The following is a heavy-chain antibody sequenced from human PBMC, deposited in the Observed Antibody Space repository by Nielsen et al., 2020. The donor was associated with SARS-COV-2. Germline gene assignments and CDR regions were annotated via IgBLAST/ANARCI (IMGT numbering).Heavy chain of an antibody. CDR3: ARWFMGGGFDY. CDR1: GGSITSSGHY. CDR2: ISYSGST. J-gene: IGHJ4*02. D-gene: IGHD3-10*01. Sequence: SETLSLTCSVSGGSITSSGHYWGWIRQPPGKGLEWIGSISYSGSTYYNPSLKSRVAISEDTSKNQFSLKLISVTAADTAVFYCARWFMGGGFDYWGQGSLVTVS. V-gene: IGHV4-39*01.